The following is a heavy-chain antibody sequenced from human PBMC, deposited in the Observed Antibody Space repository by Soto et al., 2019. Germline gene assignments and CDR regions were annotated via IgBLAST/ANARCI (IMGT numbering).Heavy chain of an antibody. D-gene: IGHD5-12*01. CDR3: ARTQWLDIYYYGMDV. CDR2: ISAYNGNT. Sequence: ASVQVSCNASGYTFTSYGISWVRQAPGQGLEWMGWISAYNGNTNYAQKLQGRVTMTTETSTSIAYMELRSLRSDDTAVYCCARTQWLDIYYYGMDVWGQGTTVTV. V-gene: IGHV1-18*01. J-gene: IGHJ6*02. CDR1: GYTFTSYG.